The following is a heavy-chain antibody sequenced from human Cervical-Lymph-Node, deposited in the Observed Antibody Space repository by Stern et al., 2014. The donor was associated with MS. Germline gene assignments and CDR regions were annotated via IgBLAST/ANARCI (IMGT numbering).Heavy chain of an antibody. CDR1: GGSISSGGSS. D-gene: IGHD2-21*01. Sequence: VQLVESGSGQAKPSQTLSLTCAVSGGSISSGGSSWNWLRQPPGKGLEWIGFLYHSGSTYYNPSLKGRVFISVATSKNQFALNLRSVTAADTAVYYCARGGVIYTQDRNGFDVWGQGTMVTVSS. V-gene: IGHV4-30-2*01. CDR3: ARGGVIYTQDRNGFDV. CDR2: LYHSGST. J-gene: IGHJ3*01.